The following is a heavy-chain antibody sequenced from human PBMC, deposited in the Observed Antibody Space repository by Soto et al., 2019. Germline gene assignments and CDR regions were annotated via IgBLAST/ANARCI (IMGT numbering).Heavy chain of an antibody. J-gene: IGHJ6*02. CDR2: ISAYNGNT. CDR3: ARDLRSLWTGRIGMDV. V-gene: IGHV1-18*01. CDR1: GYTFTSYG. D-gene: IGHD2-15*01. Sequence: GASVKVSCKASGYTFTSYGISWVRRAPGQGLEWMGWISAYNGNTNYAQKLQGRVTMTTDTSTSTAYMELRSLRSDDTAVYYCARDLRSLWTGRIGMDVWGQGTTVTVSS.